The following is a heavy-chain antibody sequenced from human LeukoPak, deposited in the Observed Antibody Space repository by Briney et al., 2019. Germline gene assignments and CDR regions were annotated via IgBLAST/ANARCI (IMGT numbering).Heavy chain of an antibody. Sequence: GGSLRLSCAASGFTFNSYAMYWVRQAPGKGLEWVSGIFGSGGSAHYADSVKGRFTISRDNSKNTVYLQMDSLRVEDTAVYYCGKTTAGYSSGRYPGWPVDYWGQGTLVTVSS. V-gene: IGHV3-23*01. J-gene: IGHJ4*02. CDR1: GFTFNSYA. D-gene: IGHD6-19*01. CDR3: GKTTAGYSSGRYPGWPVDY. CDR2: IFGSGGSA.